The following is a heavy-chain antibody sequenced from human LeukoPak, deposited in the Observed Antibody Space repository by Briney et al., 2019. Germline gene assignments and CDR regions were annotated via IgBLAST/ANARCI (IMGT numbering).Heavy chain of an antibody. D-gene: IGHD1-14*01. V-gene: IGHV1-69*06. CDR1: GGTFSSYA. CDR2: IIPIFGTA. J-gene: IGHJ4*02. Sequence: ASVKVSCKASGGTFSSYAISWVRQAPGQGLEWMGGIIPIFGTANYAQKFQGRVTMTEDTSTDTAYMELSSLRSEDTAVYYCATLHPNQRDPDYWGQGTLVTVSS. CDR3: ATLHPNQRDPDY.